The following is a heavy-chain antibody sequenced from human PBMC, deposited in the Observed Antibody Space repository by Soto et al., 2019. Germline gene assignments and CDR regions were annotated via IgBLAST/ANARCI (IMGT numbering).Heavy chain of an antibody. J-gene: IGHJ6*03. D-gene: IGHD1-1*01. V-gene: IGHV1-69*02. CDR1: GGTFSSYT. Sequence: ASEKVSCKASGGTFSSYTISWVRQAPGQGLEWMGRIIPILGIANYAQKFQGRVTITADKSTSTADMELSSLRSEDTAVYYSARSRRNPQRDYYYYYMDVWGKGTTVTVSS. CDR3: ARSRRNPQRDYYYYYMDV. CDR2: IIPILGIA.